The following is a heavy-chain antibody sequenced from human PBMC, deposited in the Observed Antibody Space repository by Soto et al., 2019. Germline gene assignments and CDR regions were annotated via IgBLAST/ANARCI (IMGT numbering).Heavy chain of an antibody. D-gene: IGHD1-26*01. CDR3: ARGLIVGATKSGRYYYYGMDV. J-gene: IGHJ6*02. Sequence: ETLSLTCAVYGGSFSGYYWSWIRQPPGKGLEWIGEINHSGSTNYNPSLKSRVTISVDTSKNQFSLKLSSVTAADTAVYYCARGLIVGATKSGRYYYYGMDVWGQGTTVTVSS. V-gene: IGHV4-34*01. CDR1: GGSFSGYY. CDR2: INHSGST.